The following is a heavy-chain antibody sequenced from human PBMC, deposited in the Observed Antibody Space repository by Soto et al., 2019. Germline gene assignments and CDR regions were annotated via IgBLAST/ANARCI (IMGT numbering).Heavy chain of an antibody. CDR3: AKDYGPKAPYPYSNTHTDF. CDR2: ISHDGAFK. V-gene: IGHV3-30*18. J-gene: IGHJ4*02. Sequence: QRHLVESGGGVVQPGRSLRLSCAASGFTFSSCGMHWIRQAPGKGLEWVAVISHDGAFKDYADSVKGRFTISRDNSENTLFLEMNSRGPSDTAVYYCAKDYGPKAPYPYSNTHTDFWGQGTRVTVSS. CDR1: GFTFSSCG. D-gene: IGHD6-13*01.